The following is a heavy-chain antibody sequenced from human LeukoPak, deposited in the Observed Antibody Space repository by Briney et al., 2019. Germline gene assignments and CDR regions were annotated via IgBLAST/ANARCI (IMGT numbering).Heavy chain of an antibody. CDR2: INAGNGNT. CDR1: GYTFTTYA. D-gene: IGHD3-22*01. CDR3: ARVNRDSSGYYYYYGMDV. Sequence: ASVKVSCKASGYTFTTYAMHWVRQAPGQGLEWMGWINAGNGNTKYSQKFQGRVTITRDTSASTAYMELSSLRSEDTAVYYCARVNRDSSGYYYYYGMDVWGQGTTVTVSS. J-gene: IGHJ6*02. V-gene: IGHV1-3*01.